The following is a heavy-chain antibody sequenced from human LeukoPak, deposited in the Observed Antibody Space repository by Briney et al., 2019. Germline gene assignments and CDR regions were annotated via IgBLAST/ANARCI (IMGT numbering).Heavy chain of an antibody. Sequence: PGGSLTLSCATSGFTVSSNYMTWVRQAAGKGLEGVSVIYSGGGTRYADSVKGRFTISRDNSKNTLYLQMNSLRAEDTAVYYCATHSGGYWGQGTLVTVSS. CDR3: ATHSGGY. D-gene: IGHD3-16*01. CDR2: IYSGGGT. V-gene: IGHV3-66*01. J-gene: IGHJ4*02. CDR1: GFTVSSNY.